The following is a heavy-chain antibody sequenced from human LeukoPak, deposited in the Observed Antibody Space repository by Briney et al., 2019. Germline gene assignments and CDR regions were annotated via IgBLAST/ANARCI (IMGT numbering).Heavy chain of an antibody. Sequence: GGSLRLSCAASGFTFSIYSMNWVRQAPGKGLEWVSSISSSSSYIYYADSVKGRFTISRDNAKNSLYLQMNSLRAEDTAVYYCVRDDANYYGSGCYYKPWGQGTLVTVSS. D-gene: IGHD3-10*01. J-gene: IGHJ5*02. V-gene: IGHV3-21*01. CDR3: VRDDANYYGSGCYYKP. CDR2: ISSSSSYI. CDR1: GFTFSIYS.